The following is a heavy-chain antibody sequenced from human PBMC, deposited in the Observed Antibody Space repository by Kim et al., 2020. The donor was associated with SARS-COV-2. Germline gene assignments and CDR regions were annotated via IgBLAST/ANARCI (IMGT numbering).Heavy chain of an antibody. D-gene: IGHD3-10*01. J-gene: IGHJ4*02. Sequence: GGSLRLSCAASGFTFSSYWMSWVRQAPGKGLEWVANIKQDGSEKYYVDSVKGRFTISRDNAKNSLYLQMNSLRAEDTAVYYCARERTRGGEIPMVRGGSGYWGQGTLVTVSS. CDR1: GFTFSSYW. CDR2: IKQDGSEK. CDR3: ARERTRGGEIPMVRGGSGY. V-gene: IGHV3-7*01.